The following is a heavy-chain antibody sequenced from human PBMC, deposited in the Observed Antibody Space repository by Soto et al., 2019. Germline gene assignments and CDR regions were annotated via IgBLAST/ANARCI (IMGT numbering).Heavy chain of an antibody. CDR2: IYPGVPDT. J-gene: IGHJ3*02. CDR3: ARRGYYDLVDASDI. V-gene: IGHV5-51*01. CDR1: GGRVIGYC. D-gene: IGHD3-22*01. Sequence: CESQRVWWKGAGGRVIGYCSGRVSKIPGKGLEWMGIIYPGVPDTRYSSSFQGQFTISDDKSISTAYLQWSSLKASDTAMYYCARRGYYDLVDASDIWGQGTTVTVSS.